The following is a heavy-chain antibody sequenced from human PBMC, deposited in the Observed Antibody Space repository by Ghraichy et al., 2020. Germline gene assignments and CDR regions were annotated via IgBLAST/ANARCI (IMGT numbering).Heavy chain of an antibody. V-gene: IGHV4-30-2*01. Sequence: SETLSLTCAVSGGSISSGGYSWSWIRQPPGKGLEWIGYIYHSGSTYYNPSLKSRVTISVDRSKNQFSLKLSSVTAADTAVYYCARSQTLYIIPPGWFDPWGQGTLVTVSS. CDR1: GGSISSGGYS. J-gene: IGHJ5*02. D-gene: IGHD3-16*02. CDR2: IYHSGST. CDR3: ARSQTLYIIPPGWFDP.